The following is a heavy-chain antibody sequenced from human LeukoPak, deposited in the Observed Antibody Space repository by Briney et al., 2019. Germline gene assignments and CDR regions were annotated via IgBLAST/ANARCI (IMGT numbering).Heavy chain of an antibody. CDR3: ARAPRGSPNWFDP. CDR2: IYSGGST. CDR1: GFTVSSNY. D-gene: IGHD3-10*01. V-gene: IGHV3-66*01. Sequence: PGGSLRLSCAASGFTVSSNYMSWVRQAPGKGLAWVSVIYSGGSTYYADSVKGRFTISRDNSKNTLYLQMNSLRAEDTAVYYCARAPRGSPNWFDPWGQGTLVTVSS. J-gene: IGHJ5*02.